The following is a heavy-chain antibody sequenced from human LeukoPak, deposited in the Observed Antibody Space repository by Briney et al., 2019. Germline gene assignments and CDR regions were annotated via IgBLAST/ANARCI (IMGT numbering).Heavy chain of an antibody. Sequence: SETLSLTCTVSGGSISSYYWSWIRQPPGKGLEWIGYIYYSGSTNYNPSLKSRVTISLDTSKNQFSLKLSSVTAADTAVYYCARPRRDGYNPDAFDIWSQETMVTVSS. J-gene: IGHJ3*02. CDR1: GGSISSYY. CDR2: IYYSGST. D-gene: IGHD5-24*01. V-gene: IGHV4-59*01. CDR3: ARPRRDGYNPDAFDI.